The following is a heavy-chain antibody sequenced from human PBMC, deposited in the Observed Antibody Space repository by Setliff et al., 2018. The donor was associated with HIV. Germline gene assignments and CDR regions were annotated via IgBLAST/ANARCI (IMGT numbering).Heavy chain of an antibody. J-gene: IGHJ6*03. Sequence: ASVKVSCKASGYTFTSYDINWVRQATGQGLEWMGWMNPNSGNTGYAQKFQGRVTMTRNTSISTAYMELSSLRSEDTAVYYYARGRKYLTTVTSSYFYYMDVWGKGTTVTVSS. CDR2: MNPNSGNT. V-gene: IGHV1-8*02. CDR3: ARGRKYLTTVTSSYFYYMDV. D-gene: IGHD4-4*01. CDR1: GYTFTSYD.